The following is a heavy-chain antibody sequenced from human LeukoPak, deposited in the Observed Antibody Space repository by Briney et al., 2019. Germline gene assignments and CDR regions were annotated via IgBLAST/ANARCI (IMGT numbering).Heavy chain of an antibody. CDR1: GFTFSGRW. D-gene: IGHD1-26*01. Sequence: GGSLRLSCAASGFTFSGRWMSWLRQAPGKGLEWVANINQDGTDKYYVDSVKGRFTISRDNAKNSLYLRMNSLRAEDTAVYYCAREIVGTHKSRFDPWGQGTLVTVSS. CDR2: INQDGTDK. J-gene: IGHJ5*02. CDR3: AREIVGTHKSRFDP. V-gene: IGHV3-7*03.